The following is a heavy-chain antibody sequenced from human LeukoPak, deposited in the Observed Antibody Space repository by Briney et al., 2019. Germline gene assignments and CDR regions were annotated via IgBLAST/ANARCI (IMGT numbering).Heavy chain of an antibody. D-gene: IGHD3-10*01. CDR1: GGSISSYY. CDR3: AGARFLYYYGSGSWDY. J-gene: IGHJ4*02. Sequence: SETLSLTCTVSGGSISSYYWSWIRQPPGKGLEWIGEINHSGSTNYNPSLKSRVTISVDTSKNQFSLKLSSVTAADTAVYYCAGARFLYYYGSGSWDYWGQGTLVTVSS. V-gene: IGHV4-34*01. CDR2: INHSGST.